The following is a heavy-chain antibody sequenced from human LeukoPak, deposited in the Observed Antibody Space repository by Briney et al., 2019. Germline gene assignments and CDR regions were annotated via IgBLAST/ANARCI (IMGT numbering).Heavy chain of an antibody. CDR1: AFTSRFNFSNYA. Sequence: GGSLRLSCAASAFTSRFNFSNYAMRGVRQAPGKGLEWFSAISDSGRTTYYTDSVKGRFTISRDNSRNTLYLQMNSLRAEDTAVYYCGGFGFNDYWGQGLLVTVSS. D-gene: IGHD3-10*01. V-gene: IGHV3-23*01. CDR2: ISDSGRTT. J-gene: IGHJ4*01. CDR3: GGFGFNDY.